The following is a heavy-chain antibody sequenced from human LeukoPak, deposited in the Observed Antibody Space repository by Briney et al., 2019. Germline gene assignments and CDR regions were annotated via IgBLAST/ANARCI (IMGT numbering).Heavy chain of an antibody. CDR3: VVSIQAAAIPAFDS. J-gene: IGHJ4*02. D-gene: IGHD6-25*01. V-gene: IGHV1-2*02. CDR1: GYNFAHN. Sequence: GPSVKLSCKASGYNFAHNIHWVRQAPGQGHEFMGWINPKNGGTKYAQNFQGRVTMTRDTSISTVYMELSSLGSDDTAVYYCVVSIQAAAIPAFDSWGQGTLVTVSS. CDR2: INPKNGGT.